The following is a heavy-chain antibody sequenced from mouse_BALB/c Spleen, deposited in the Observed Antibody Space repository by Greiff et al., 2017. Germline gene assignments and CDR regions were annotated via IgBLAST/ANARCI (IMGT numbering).Heavy chain of an antibody. Sequence: LQQSGAELVKPGASVKMSCKASGYTFTSYNMHWVKQTPGQGLEWIGAIYPGNGDTSYNQKFKGKATLTADKSSSTAYMQLSSLTSEDSAVYYCARAYGSSLYYFDYWGQGTTLTVSS. D-gene: IGHD1-1*01. J-gene: IGHJ2*01. CDR1: GYTFTSYN. V-gene: IGHV1-12*01. CDR3: ARAYGSSLYYFDY. CDR2: IYPGNGDT.